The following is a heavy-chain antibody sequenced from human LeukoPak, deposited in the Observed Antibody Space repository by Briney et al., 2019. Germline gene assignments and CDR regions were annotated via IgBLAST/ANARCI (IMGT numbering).Heavy chain of an antibody. CDR2: IYPYSGDT. CDR3: ARDRNSGSSLDI. V-gene: IGHV1-2*02. Sequence: GASVTVSCKASGYTFTGYYIHWVRQAPGQGLEWTGWIYPYSGDTNYAQNFQGRVTMTRDTSISTAYMELSSLKSDDTAVYYCARDRNSGSSLDIWGQGTMLTVSS. CDR1: GYTFTGYY. D-gene: IGHD6-6*01. J-gene: IGHJ3*02.